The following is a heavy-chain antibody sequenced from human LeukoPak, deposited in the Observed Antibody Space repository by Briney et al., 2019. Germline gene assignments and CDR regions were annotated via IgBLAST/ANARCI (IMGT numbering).Heavy chain of an antibody. CDR2: ISSSSSYI. Sequence: GGSLRLSCAASGFTFSSYSMNWVRQAPGKGLEWVSSISSSSSYIYYADSVKGRFTISRDNAKNSLYLQMNSLRAEDTAVYYCARETGGIAARGFDYWGQGTLVTVSS. CDR1: GFTFSSYS. CDR3: ARETGGIAARGFDY. V-gene: IGHV3-21*01. J-gene: IGHJ4*02. D-gene: IGHD6-6*01.